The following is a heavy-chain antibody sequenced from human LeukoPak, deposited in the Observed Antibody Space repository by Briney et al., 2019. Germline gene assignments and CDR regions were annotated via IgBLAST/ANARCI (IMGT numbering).Heavy chain of an antibody. Sequence: GGSLRPSCAGSGFTFSSYAMSWVRQAPGKGLEWVSAISDTGATTYDADSVKGRFTISRDNSRSTLYLQMNSLRAEDTALYYCAKDTSIGRYCTNGVCSPFDYWGQGTLVTVSS. V-gene: IGHV3-23*01. D-gene: IGHD2-8*01. CDR2: ISDTGATT. CDR3: AKDTSIGRYCTNGVCSPFDY. CDR1: GFTFSSYA. J-gene: IGHJ4*02.